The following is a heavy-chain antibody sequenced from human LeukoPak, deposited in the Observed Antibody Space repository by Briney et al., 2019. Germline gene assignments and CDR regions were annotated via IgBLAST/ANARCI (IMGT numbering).Heavy chain of an antibody. CDR1: GYTFTGYY. D-gene: IGHD3-3*01. CDR2: INPNSGGT. CDR3: AIQRHDFWSGYYRYYYYMDV. V-gene: IGHV1-2*02. J-gene: IGHJ6*03. Sequence: ASVKVSCKASGYTFTGYYMHWVRQAPGQGLEWMGWINPNSGGTNYAQKFQGRVTMTRDTSISTAYMELSRLRSDDTAVYYCAIQRHDFWSGYYRYYYYMDVWGKGTTVTVSS.